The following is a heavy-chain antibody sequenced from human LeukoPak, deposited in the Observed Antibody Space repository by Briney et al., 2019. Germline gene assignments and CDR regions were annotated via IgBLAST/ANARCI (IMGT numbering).Heavy chain of an antibody. CDR3: AKFKALRLGELSFFDY. V-gene: IGHV3-23*01. Sequence: PGGTLRLSCAASGFTFSSYGMSWVRQAPGKGLEWVSAISGSGGSTYYADTVKVRFTISRDNSKHTLYLQMNSLRAEDTAVYYCAKFKALRLGELSFFDYWGQGTLVTVSS. CDR1: GFTFSSYG. J-gene: IGHJ4*02. D-gene: IGHD3-16*02. CDR2: ISGSGGST.